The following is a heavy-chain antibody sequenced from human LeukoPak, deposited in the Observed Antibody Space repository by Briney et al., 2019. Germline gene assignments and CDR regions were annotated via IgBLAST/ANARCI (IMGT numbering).Heavy chain of an antibody. J-gene: IGHJ4*02. CDR3: ARDQKGFSSGWYEDY. V-gene: IGHV4-4*07. D-gene: IGHD6-19*01. CDR1: GGSISSYF. CDR2: IYTSGST. Sequence: SETLSLTCTVSGGSISSYFWSWIRQPAGEGLEWIGRIYTSGSTNYNPSLKSRVTMSVDTSKNQFSLKLSSVTAADTAIYYCARDQKGFSSGWYEDYWGQGTLVTVSS.